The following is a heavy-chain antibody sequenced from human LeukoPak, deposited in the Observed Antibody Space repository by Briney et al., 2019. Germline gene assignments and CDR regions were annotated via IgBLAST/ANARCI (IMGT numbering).Heavy chain of an antibody. D-gene: IGHD3-22*01. V-gene: IGHV1-18*01. J-gene: IGHJ4*02. CDR2: ISAYNGNT. CDR3: ARADYYDSSGYYLTPYY. CDR1: GYTFTSYG. Sequence: ASVKVSCKASGYTFTSYGISWVRQAPGQGLEWMGWISAYNGNTNYAQKLQGRVTMTTDASTSTAYMELRSLRSDDTAVYYCARADYYDSSGYYLTPYYWGQGTLVTVSS.